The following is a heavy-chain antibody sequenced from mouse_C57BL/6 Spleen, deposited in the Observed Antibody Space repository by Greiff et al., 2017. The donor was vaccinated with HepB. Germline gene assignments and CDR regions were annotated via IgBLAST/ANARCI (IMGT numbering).Heavy chain of an antibody. J-gene: IGHJ3*01. D-gene: IGHD2-4*01. Sequence: QVQLKQSGAELVMPGASVKLSCKASGYTFTSYWMHWVKQRPGQGLEWIGEIDPSDSYTNYNQKFKGKSTLTVDKSSSTAYMQLSSLTSEDSAVYYCAREDYDRAWFAYWGQGTLVTVSA. CDR2: IDPSDSYT. CDR1: GYTFTSYW. V-gene: IGHV1-69*01. CDR3: AREDYDRAWFAY.